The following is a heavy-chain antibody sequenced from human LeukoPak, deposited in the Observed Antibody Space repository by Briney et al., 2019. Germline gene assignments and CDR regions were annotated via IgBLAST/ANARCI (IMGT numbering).Heavy chain of an antibody. CDR2: IYSGGST. V-gene: IGHV3-53*04. CDR1: GFTVSSNY. Sequence: GGSLRLSCAASGFTVSSNYMSWVRQAPGKGLEWVSVIYSGGSTYYADSVKGRFTISRHNSKNTLYLQVNSLRAEDTAVYYCVYSYGTGWVDYWGQGTLVTVSS. J-gene: IGHJ4*02. D-gene: IGHD5-18*01. CDR3: VYSYGTGWVDY.